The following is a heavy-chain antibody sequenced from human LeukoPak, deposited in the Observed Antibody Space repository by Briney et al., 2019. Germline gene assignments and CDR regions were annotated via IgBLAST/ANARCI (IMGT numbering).Heavy chain of an antibody. Sequence: PGRSLRLSCAASGFTFSSYGMHWVRQAPGKGLEWVAVIWYDGSNKYYADSVKGRFTISRDNSKNTLYLQMNSLRAEDTAVYYCARDRDRGYSFDYWGQGTLVTVSS. V-gene: IGHV3-33*01. D-gene: IGHD5-18*01. CDR3: ARDRDRGYSFDY. CDR1: GFTFSSYG. CDR2: IWYDGSNK. J-gene: IGHJ4*02.